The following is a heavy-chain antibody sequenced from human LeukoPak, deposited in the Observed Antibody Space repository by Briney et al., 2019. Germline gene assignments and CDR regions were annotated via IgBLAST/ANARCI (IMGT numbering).Heavy chain of an antibody. CDR1: TGSFSDYY. Sequence: AETLSLTCTVFTGSFSDYYWTWIRQSPGKGLEWIGYSGSDDYNPSLKSRVTISVDTSKRHFSLTLSSVTAADTAIYYCARTRRHYYGSGKNLTPWPAGFDVWGQGTTVIVS. CDR3: ARTRRHYYGSGKNLTPWPAGFDV. V-gene: IGHV4-59*01. D-gene: IGHD3-10*01. CDR2: SGSD. J-gene: IGHJ6*02.